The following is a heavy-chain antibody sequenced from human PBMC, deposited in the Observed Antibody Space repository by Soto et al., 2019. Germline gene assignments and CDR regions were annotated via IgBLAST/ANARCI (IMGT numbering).Heavy chain of an antibody. J-gene: IGHJ6*02. V-gene: IGHV1-69*06. CDR2: IIPIFGTA. CDR1: GGTFSSYA. Sequence: GASVKVSCKASGGTFSSYAISWVRQAPGQGLEWMGGIIPIFGTANYAQKFQGRVTITADKSTSTAYMELSSLRSEDTAVYYCARETRGVVPEYYYYYGMDVWGQGTTVTAP. CDR3: ARETRGVVPEYYYYYGMDV. D-gene: IGHD2-2*01.